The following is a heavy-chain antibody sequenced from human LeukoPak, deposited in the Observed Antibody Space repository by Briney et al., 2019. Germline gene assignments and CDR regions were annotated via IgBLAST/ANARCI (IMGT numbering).Heavy chain of an antibody. D-gene: IGHD5-24*01. J-gene: IGHJ3*02. V-gene: IGHV4-59*08. CDR1: GGSISSYY. CDR2: IYYSGST. Sequence: SETLSLTCTVSGGSISSYYWSWIRQPPGKGLEWIGYIYYSGSTNYNPSLKSRVTISVDTSKNQFSLKLSSVTAADTAVYYCARQVMATISDAFDIWGQGTMVTVSS. CDR3: ARQVMATISDAFDI.